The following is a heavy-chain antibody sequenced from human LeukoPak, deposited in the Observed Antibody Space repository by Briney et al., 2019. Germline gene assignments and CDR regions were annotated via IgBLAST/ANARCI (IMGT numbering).Heavy chain of an antibody. D-gene: IGHD6-13*01. J-gene: IGHJ5*02. CDR1: GGSISSYY. V-gene: IGHV4-59*01. CDR2: IYYSGST. Sequence: PSETLSLTCTVSGGSISSYYWSWIRQPPGKGLEWIGYIYYSGSTNYNPSLKSRVTISVDTSKNQFSLKLSSVTAADTAVYYCARGSSSWYGGWFDPWGQGTLVTVSS. CDR3: ARGSSSWYGGWFDP.